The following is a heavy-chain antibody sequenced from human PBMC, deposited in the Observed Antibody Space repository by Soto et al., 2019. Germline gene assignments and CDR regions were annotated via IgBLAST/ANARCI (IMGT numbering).Heavy chain of an antibody. CDR3: ARDIVVVPAAKAKGYYYYYGMDV. CDR1: GGSISSGDYY. J-gene: IGHJ6*02. V-gene: IGHV4-30-4*01. D-gene: IGHD2-2*01. CDR2: IYYSGST. Sequence: QVQLQESGPGLVKPSQTLSLTCTVSGGSISSGDYYWSWIRQPPGKGLEWIGYIYYSGSTYYNPSLKSRVTISVDTSKNQFSLKLSSVTAADTAVYYCARDIVVVPAAKAKGYYYYYGMDVWGQGTTVTVSS.